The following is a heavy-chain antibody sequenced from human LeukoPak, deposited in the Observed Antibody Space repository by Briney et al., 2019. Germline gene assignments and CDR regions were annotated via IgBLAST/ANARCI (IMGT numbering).Heavy chain of an antibody. J-gene: IGHJ4*02. Sequence: PGGSLRLSCAASAFTFSSYAMSWVRQAPGKGLEWISLISGSNGNTYYADSVKGRFTISRDNSKNTLYLQMNSLRAEDTAVYYCAKPGATGGGNYFDYWGQGTLVTVSS. CDR1: AFTFSSYA. V-gene: IGHV3-23*01. CDR3: AKPGATGGGNYFDY. D-gene: IGHD3-16*01. CDR2: ISGSNGNT.